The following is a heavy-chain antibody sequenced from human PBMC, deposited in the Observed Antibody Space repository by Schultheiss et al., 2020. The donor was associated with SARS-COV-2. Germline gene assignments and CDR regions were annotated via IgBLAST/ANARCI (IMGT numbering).Heavy chain of an antibody. V-gene: IGHV1-3*01. D-gene: IGHD6-13*01. CDR3: ARGPIGAAGNWDFDY. CDR2: INAGNGNT. Sequence: ASVKVSCKASGYTFTSYAMHWVRQAPGQRLEWMGWINAGNGNTKYSQKFQDRVTMTTDTSTSTAYMELRSLRSDDTAVYYCARGPIGAAGNWDFDYWGQGTLVTVSS. CDR1: GYTFTSYA. J-gene: IGHJ4*02.